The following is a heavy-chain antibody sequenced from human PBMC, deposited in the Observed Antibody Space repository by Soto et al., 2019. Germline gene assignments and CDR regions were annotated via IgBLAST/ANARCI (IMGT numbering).Heavy chain of an antibody. CDR3: ASNSYGYTLYDY. Sequence: QVQLQESGPGLVKPSQTLSLTCTVSGGSISSGDYYWSWIRQLPGKGLEWIGYIYYSGSTYYNPSLKSRVTISGDTSKNQFSLKPSSVTAADTAVYYCASNSYGYTLYDYWGQGTLVTVSS. CDR1: GGSISSGDYY. D-gene: IGHD5-18*01. J-gene: IGHJ4*02. V-gene: IGHV4-30-4*01. CDR2: IYYSGST.